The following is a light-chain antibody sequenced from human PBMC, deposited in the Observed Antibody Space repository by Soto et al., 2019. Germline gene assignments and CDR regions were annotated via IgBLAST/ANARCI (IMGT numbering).Light chain of an antibody. CDR1: SSDVGLYDY. V-gene: IGLV2-14*01. Sequence: QPASVSGSPGKSITISCTGTSSDVGLYDYVSWYQQHPGKAPQLMIYAVSNRPSGVSNRFSASKSGNTASLFISGLQAEEEADYYCSSYTSDSSYAFGSGTKVTVL. CDR3: SSYTSDSSYA. CDR2: AVS. J-gene: IGLJ1*01.